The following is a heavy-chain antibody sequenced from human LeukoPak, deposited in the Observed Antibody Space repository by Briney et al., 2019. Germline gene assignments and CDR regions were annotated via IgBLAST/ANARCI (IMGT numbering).Heavy chain of an antibody. J-gene: IGHJ4*02. CDR3: ARDAVTTNYFDY. Sequence: PSETLSLTCTVSGGSISSSSYYWGWIRQPPGKGLEWIGSIYYSGSTYYNPSLKSRVTISVDTSKNQFSLKLSSVTAADTAVYYCARDAVTTNYFDYWGQGTLVTVSS. D-gene: IGHD4-17*01. V-gene: IGHV4-39*07. CDR1: GGSISSSSYY. CDR2: IYYSGST.